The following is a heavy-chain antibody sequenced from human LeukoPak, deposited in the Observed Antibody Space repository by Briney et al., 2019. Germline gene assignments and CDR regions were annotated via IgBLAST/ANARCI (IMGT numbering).Heavy chain of an antibody. CDR1: GFTFSANW. J-gene: IGHJ4*02. V-gene: IGHV3-7*01. CDR3: ADPGVGF. D-gene: IGHD2-8*01. Sequence: PGGSLRLSCVASGFTFSANWLSWVRQAPGKGLEWVANIKQNGSEKDYADSVKGRFTISRDNARNSLYLQMNSLRAGDTAVYYCADPGVGFWGQGTLVTVSS. CDR2: IKQNGSEK.